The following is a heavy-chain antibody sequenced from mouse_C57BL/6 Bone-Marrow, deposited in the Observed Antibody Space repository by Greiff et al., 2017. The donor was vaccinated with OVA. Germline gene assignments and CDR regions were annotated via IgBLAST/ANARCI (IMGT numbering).Heavy chain of an antibody. CDR2: IHPSDSDT. CDR3: ARGLRWYFDV. Sequence: QVQLQQPGAELVKPGASVKVSCKASDYTFTSYWMHWVKQRPGQGLEWIGRIHPSDSDTNYSHKFKGKATLTVDKAYSTACMQISSLTSEDSAVYYCARGLRWYFDVWGTVTTVTVSS. CDR1: DYTFTSYW. J-gene: IGHJ1*03. V-gene: IGHV1-74*01. D-gene: IGHD2-4*01.